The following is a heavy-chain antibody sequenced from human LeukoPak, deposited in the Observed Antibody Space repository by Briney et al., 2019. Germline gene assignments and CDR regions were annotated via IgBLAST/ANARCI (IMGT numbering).Heavy chain of an antibody. J-gene: IGHJ3*02. Sequence: GASVKVSCKASVYTFTSYYITWMRQAPGQGLEWMGRISAYNGDTNYAQKVQGRVTMTTDTSTSTVYMELKSLLSVDTAVYYCAWDSGAFEIWGQGTMVTVSS. CDR3: AWDSGAFEI. CDR2: ISAYNGDT. V-gene: IGHV1-18*01. CDR1: VYTFTSYY.